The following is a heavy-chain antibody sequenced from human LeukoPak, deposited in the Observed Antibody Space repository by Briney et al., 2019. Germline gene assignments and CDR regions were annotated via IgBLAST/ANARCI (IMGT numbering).Heavy chain of an antibody. J-gene: IGHJ4*02. Sequence: LRLSCAASGFTFSSYEMNWVRQAPGKGLEWVGYIYYSGSTNYNPSLKSRVTISVDTSKNQFSLKLSSVTAADTAVYYCARGRLRWEHNYFDYWGQGTLVTVSS. CDR3: ARGRLRWEHNYFDY. CDR1: GFTFSSYE. V-gene: IGHV4-59*12. CDR2: IYYSGST. D-gene: IGHD1-26*01.